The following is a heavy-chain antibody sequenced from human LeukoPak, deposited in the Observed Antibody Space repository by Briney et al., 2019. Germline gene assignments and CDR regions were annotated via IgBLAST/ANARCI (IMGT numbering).Heavy chain of an antibody. J-gene: IGHJ6*03. CDR1: GGTFSSNA. CDR3: ARGGYPHTTKYMDV. CDR2: IIPMYASA. Sequence: SVRVSCKASGGTFSSNAISWVRQAPGQGLEWMAGIIPMYASANYAQKFQGRVTITADKSTSTAYMELSSLRSEDTAVYYCARGGYPHTTKYMDVWGKGTTVTVSS. V-gene: IGHV1-69*06. D-gene: IGHD2/OR15-2a*01.